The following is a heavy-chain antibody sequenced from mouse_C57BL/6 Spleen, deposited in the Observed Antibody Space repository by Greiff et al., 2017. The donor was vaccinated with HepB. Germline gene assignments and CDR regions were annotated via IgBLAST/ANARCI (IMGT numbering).Heavy chain of an antibody. J-gene: IGHJ1*03. CDR2: IDPSDSYT. CDR1: GYTFTSYW. Sequence: VQLQQPGAELVRPGTSVKLSCKASGYTFTSYWMHWVKQRPGQGLEWIGVIDPSDSYTNYNQKFKGKATLTVDTSSSTAYMQRSSLTSEDSAVYYCARSGATVRYFDVWGTGTTVTVSS. CDR3: ARSGATVRYFDV. V-gene: IGHV1-59*01. D-gene: IGHD1-1*01.